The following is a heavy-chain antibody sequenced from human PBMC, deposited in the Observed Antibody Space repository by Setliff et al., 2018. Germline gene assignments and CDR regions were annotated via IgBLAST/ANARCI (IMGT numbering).Heavy chain of an antibody. J-gene: IGHJ4*02. CDR2: IKSDGSNT. Sequence: GESLKISCAASEFTFRNYYMHWVRQAPGKGLMWVSYIKSDGSNTHYADSVEGRFTISRDNAKNTLYLQMNSLRAEDTAVYYCAIGGCSATSCLDYWGQGILVTVSS. V-gene: IGHV3-74*01. D-gene: IGHD2-2*01. CDR3: AIGGCSATSCLDY. CDR1: EFTFRNYY.